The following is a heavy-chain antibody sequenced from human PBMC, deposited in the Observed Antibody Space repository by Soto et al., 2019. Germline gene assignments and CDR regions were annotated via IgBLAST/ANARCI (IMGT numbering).Heavy chain of an antibody. CDR1: GFTFSSYA. V-gene: IGHV3-23*01. Sequence: GGSLRLSCAASGFTFSSYAMSWVRQAPGKGLEWVSAISGSGGSTYYADSVKGRFTISRDNSKNTLYLQMNSLRAEDTAIYYCAKDSTWYYDFWSGYYNYYYYYMDVWGKGTTVTASS. D-gene: IGHD3-3*01. CDR2: ISGSGGST. J-gene: IGHJ6*03. CDR3: AKDSTWYYDFWSGYYNYYYYYMDV.